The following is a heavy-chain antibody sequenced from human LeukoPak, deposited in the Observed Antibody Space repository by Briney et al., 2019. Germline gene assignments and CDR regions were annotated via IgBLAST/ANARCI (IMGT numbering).Heavy chain of an antibody. Sequence: GGSLRLSCAASGFTFSSYWMHWVRQAPGKGLVWVSRISPDGSSTSYADSVKGRFTISRDNAENTLYLQMNSLRAEDTAVYYCARDPHYSDSSGYYPHWGQGTLVTVSS. CDR1: GFTFSSYW. D-gene: IGHD3-22*01. V-gene: IGHV3-74*01. J-gene: IGHJ1*01. CDR2: ISPDGSST. CDR3: ARDPHYSDSSGYYPH.